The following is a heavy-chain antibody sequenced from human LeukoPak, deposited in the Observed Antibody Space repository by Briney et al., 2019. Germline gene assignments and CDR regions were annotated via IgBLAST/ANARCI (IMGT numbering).Heavy chain of an antibody. J-gene: IGHJ3*02. CDR1: GFTFSSYS. D-gene: IGHD3-16*01. Sequence: PGGSLRLSCAASGFTFSSYSMNWVRQAPGKGLEWVSSISSSSSYIHSADSVRGRFTISRDNAKNPLFLQMNSLRAEDTAVYYCARDXXGXXXDIWGQGTMVTVFS. V-gene: IGHV3-21*01. CDR2: ISSSSSYI. CDR3: ARDXXGXXXDI.